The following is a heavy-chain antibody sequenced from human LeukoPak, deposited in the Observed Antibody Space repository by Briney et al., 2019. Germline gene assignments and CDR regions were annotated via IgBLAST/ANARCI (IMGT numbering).Heavy chain of an antibody. CDR1: GGTFSSYA. V-gene: IGHV1-69*04. CDR2: IIPILGIA. Sequence: GASVKVSCKASGGTFSSYAISWVRQAPGQGLEWMGRIIPILGIANYAQRFQGRVTITADKSTSTAYMELRSLRSDDTAVYYCARHRTGYFDYWGQGTLVTVSS. J-gene: IGHJ4*02. D-gene: IGHD1-14*01. CDR3: ARHRTGYFDY.